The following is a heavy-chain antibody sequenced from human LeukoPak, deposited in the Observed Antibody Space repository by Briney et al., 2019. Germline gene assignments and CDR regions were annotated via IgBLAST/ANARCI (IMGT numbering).Heavy chain of an antibody. D-gene: IGHD1-26*01. CDR3: TSDLPGGKSDYFDY. Sequence: GGSLRLSCTASGFTFGDYAMSWVRQAPGKGLEWVGFIKNKAGGGATDYAAPVKGRFTISRDDSKNTLFLQMNNLEIEDTAVYYCTSDLPGGKSDYFDYWGQGALVTVSS. CDR2: IKNKAGGGAT. J-gene: IGHJ4*02. CDR1: GFTFGDYA. V-gene: IGHV3-15*01.